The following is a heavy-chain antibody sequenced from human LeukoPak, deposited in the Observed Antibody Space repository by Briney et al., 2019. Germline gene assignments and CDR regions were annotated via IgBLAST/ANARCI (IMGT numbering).Heavy chain of an antibody. CDR3: GRVAYCGSGCYYYFDY. J-gene: IGHJ4*02. D-gene: IGHD2-21*02. Sequence: GASVKVSRKASGYTFTDNYIHWVRQAPGQGREWMGWINPRSGGTSYGQNFQGRVTVTRATSISTAYMVLSSLTSDDTAVYYCGRVAYCGSGCYYYFDYWGQGTLVTVSS. CDR1: GYTFTDNY. CDR2: INPRSGGT. V-gene: IGHV1-2*02.